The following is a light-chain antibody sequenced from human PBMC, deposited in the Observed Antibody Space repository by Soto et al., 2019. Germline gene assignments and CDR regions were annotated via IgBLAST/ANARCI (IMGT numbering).Light chain of an antibody. CDR3: QQRHMWPIT. V-gene: IGKV3D-20*02. Sequence: EIVLTQSPGTLSLSPGERATLSCRASQTVTNDYLAWYQQKPGQAPRLLIFGASSRATGIPDRFGGSGSGTDFTLTISSLEPEDSAVYYCQQRHMWPITFGQGTRLEIK. J-gene: IGKJ5*01. CDR2: GAS. CDR1: QTVTNDY.